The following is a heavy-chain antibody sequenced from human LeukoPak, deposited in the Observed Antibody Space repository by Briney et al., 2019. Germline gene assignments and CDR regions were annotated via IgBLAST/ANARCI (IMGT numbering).Heavy chain of an antibody. CDR3: ARDIYCGSGNFDY. J-gene: IGHJ4*02. CDR1: GFTFSSYE. V-gene: IGHV3-48*03. D-gene: IGHD3-10*01. Sequence: GGSLRLSCAASGFTFSSYEMNWVRQAPGKGLEWVSYISSSGSTIYYADSVKGRFTISRDNAKNSPYLQMNSLRAEDTAVYYCARDIYCGSGNFDYWGQGTLVTVSS. CDR2: ISSSGSTI.